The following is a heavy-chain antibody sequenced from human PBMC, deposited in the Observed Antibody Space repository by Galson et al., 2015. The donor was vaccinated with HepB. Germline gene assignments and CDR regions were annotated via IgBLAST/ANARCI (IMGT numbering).Heavy chain of an antibody. J-gene: IGHJ6*02. Sequence: SVKVSCKASGGTFISYGISWVRQAPGQGLEWMGGIIPIIRTPDYAQKFQGRVTISADESTSTAYMELNSLRSEDTAVYYCARSWCGSYSTNCPHYYNGMDVWGQGTTVIVSS. CDR2: IIPIIRTP. D-gene: IGHD2-2*01. CDR3: ARSWCGSYSTNCPHYYNGMDV. V-gene: IGHV1-69*13. CDR1: GGTFISYG.